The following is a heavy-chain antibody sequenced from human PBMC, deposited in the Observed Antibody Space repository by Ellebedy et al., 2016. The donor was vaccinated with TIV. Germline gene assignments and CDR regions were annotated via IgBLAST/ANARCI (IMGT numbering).Heavy chain of an antibody. CDR1: GFTFSNYA. Sequence: GGSLRLSCAASGFTFSNYAMSWVRQAPGKGLEWVSAISGSGGSTYYADSVKGRFTISRENAKNSLYLQMNSLRAEDTAVYYCARTVAGTYFDYWGQGTLVTVSS. J-gene: IGHJ4*02. CDR2: ISGSGGST. CDR3: ARTVAGTYFDY. D-gene: IGHD6-19*01. V-gene: IGHV3-23*01.